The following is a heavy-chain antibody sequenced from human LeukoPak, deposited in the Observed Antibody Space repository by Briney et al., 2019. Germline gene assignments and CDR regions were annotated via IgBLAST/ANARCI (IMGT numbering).Heavy chain of an antibody. CDR2: ISYDGSNK. Sequence: QPGGSLRLSCAASGFTFSSYAMHWVRQAPGKGLEWVAVISYDGSNKYYADSVKGRFTISRDNSKNTLYLQMNSLRAEDTAVYYCANPPAAGTAFDYWGQGTLVTVSS. CDR1: GFTFSSYA. V-gene: IGHV3-30*04. D-gene: IGHD6-13*01. CDR3: ANPPAAGTAFDY. J-gene: IGHJ4*02.